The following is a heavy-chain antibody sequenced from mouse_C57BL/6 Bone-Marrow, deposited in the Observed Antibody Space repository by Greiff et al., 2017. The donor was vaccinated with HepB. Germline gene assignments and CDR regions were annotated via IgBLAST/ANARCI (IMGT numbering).Heavy chain of an antibody. Sequence: EVMLVESGGGLVQPGESLKLSCESNEYEFPSYDMSWVRKTPEKRLELVAAINSDGGSTYYPDTMERRFIISRDNTKKTLYLQMSSLRSEDTALYYCARQNRLLGGYAMDYWGQGTSVTVSS. CDR1: EYEFPSYD. CDR3: ARQNRLLGGYAMDY. CDR2: INSDGGST. J-gene: IGHJ4*01. V-gene: IGHV5-2*01. D-gene: IGHD1-1*01.